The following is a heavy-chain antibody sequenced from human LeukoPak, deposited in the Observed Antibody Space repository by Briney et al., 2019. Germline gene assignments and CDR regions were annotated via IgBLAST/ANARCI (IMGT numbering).Heavy chain of an antibody. CDR2: INHSGST. D-gene: IGHD6-6*01. CDR3: ARPPIKAARHARVGYFQH. J-gene: IGHJ1*01. V-gene: IGHV4-34*01. CDR1: GFTFNTFW. Sequence: GSLRLSCAASGFTFNTFWMSWIRQPPGKGLEWIGEINHSGSTNYNPSLKSRVTISVDTSKNQFSLKLSSVTAADTAVYYCARPPIKAARHARVGYFQHWGQGTLVTVSS.